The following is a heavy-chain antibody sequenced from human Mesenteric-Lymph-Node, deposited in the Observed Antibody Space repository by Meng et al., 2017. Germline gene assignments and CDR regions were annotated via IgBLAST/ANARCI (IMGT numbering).Heavy chain of an antibody. V-gene: IGHV4-59*01. CDR1: GCSISIYY. CDR3: ARQWRNYYFDY. J-gene: IGHJ4*02. D-gene: IGHD6-19*01. Sequence: GSLRPSCTVLGCSISIYYWSWIRQPPGKGLEWIGYIYYSGSTNYNPSLKSRVTISVDTSKNQFSLKLSSVTAADTAVYYCARQWRNYYFDYWGQGMLVVASS. CDR2: IYYSGST.